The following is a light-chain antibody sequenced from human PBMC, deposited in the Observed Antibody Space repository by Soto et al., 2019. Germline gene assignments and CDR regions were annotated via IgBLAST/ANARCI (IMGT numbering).Light chain of an antibody. CDR3: QQRSNWPRT. Sequence: LMTQSPAPLSVSSGERATLSCRASQSVSSNLAWYQQKPGQAPRLLIYGASTRATGIPARFSGSGSGTEFTLTISSLEPEDFAVYYCQQRSNWPRTFGQGTKV. CDR1: QSVSSN. J-gene: IGKJ1*01. CDR2: GAS. V-gene: IGKV3-15*01.